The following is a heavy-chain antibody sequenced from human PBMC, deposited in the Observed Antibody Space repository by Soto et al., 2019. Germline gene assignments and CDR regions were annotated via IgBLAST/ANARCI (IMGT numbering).Heavy chain of an antibody. CDR2: ITGGTSST. CDR1: GFSFSIYA. D-gene: IGHD2-15*01. Sequence: GGSLRLSCAASGFSFSIYAMTWVRQAPGEGPEWVSTITGGTSSTYYADSVKGRFTISRDNSKNTLYLQTDSLRAEDTAFYYCAKSDCSGGSCYFPFDCWGQGTLVTVSS. V-gene: IGHV3-23*01. CDR3: AKSDCSGGSCYFPFDC. J-gene: IGHJ4*02.